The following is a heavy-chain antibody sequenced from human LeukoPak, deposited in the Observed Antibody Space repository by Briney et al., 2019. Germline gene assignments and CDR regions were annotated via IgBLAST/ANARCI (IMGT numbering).Heavy chain of an antibody. V-gene: IGHV4-34*01. J-gene: IGHJ4*02. CDR1: GGSFSGYY. Sequence: PSETLSLTCAAYGGSFSGYYWSWIRQPPGKGLEWIGEINHSGSTNYNPSLKSRVTISVDTSKNQFSLKLSSVTAADTAVYYCASRYSSSSGAYYFDYWGQGTLVTVSS. D-gene: IGHD6-13*01. CDR2: INHSGST. CDR3: ASRYSSSSGAYYFDY.